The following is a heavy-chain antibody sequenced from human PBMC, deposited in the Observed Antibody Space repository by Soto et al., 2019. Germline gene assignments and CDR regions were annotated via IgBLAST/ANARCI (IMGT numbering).Heavy chain of an antibody. CDR1: GYSFTSYG. CDR2: ISAYNGNK. V-gene: IGHV1-18*01. J-gene: IGHJ4*02. CDR3: ARDLGQQLVDY. Sequence: QVQLVQSGAEVKKPGASVKVSCKASGYSFTSYGISWVRQAPGQGLEWMGWISAYNGNKKYAQKLQGRVTMTTDTSTRTAYRELRSLRSDDTAVYYCARDLGQQLVDYWGQGTLVTVSS. D-gene: IGHD6-13*01.